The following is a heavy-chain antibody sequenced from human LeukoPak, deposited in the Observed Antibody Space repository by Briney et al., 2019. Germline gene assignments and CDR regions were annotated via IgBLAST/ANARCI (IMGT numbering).Heavy chain of an antibody. D-gene: IGHD7-27*01. V-gene: IGHV3-21*04. J-gene: IGHJ6*03. CDR3: AKTGAGYYYMDV. CDR2: ISSSSSYI. Sequence: PGGSLRLSCEASGFTSSSYVMNWVRQAPGKGLEWVSSISSSSSYIYYADSVKGRFTISRDNAKNSLYLQMNSLRAEDTAVYYCAKTGAGYYYMDVWGKGTTVTVSS. CDR1: GFTSSSYV.